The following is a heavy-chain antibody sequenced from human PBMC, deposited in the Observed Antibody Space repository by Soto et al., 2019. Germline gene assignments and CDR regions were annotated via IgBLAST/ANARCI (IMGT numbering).Heavy chain of an antibody. CDR3: ASGVASILPFDY. CDR1: GFTVSSNY. D-gene: IGHD5-12*01. CDR2: IYSGGST. J-gene: IGHJ4*02. V-gene: IGHV3-53*01. Sequence: GGSLRLSCAASGFTVSSNYMSWVRQAPGKGLEWVSVIYSGGSTYYADSVKGRFTISRDNSKNTLYLQMNSLRAEDTAVYYWASGVASILPFDYWGQGTLVTVSS.